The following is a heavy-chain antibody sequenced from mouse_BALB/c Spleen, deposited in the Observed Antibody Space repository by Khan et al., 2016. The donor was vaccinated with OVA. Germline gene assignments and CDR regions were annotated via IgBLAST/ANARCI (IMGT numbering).Heavy chain of an antibody. V-gene: IGHV1-4*01. J-gene: IGHJ3*01. CDR3: AREGAYYRNYGWFAY. Sequence: QVQLQQSGAELARPGASVKMSCKASGYTFTSYTMHWVKQRHGQGLEWIGYINPSSNYTNSNQKLKDKATLTADKSASTADMQLSSLTYEDSAVYYCAREGAYYRNYGWFAYWGQGTLVTVSA. CDR1: GYTFTSYT. CDR2: INPSSNYT. D-gene: IGHD2-5*01.